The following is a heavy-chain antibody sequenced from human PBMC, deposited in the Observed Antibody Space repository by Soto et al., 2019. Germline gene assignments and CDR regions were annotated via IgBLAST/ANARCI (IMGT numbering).Heavy chain of an antibody. Sequence: PSETLSLTCAVSGGSISSSNWWSWVRQPPGKGLEWVSLIKSGGNTYYADSVEGRFTISRDNSKNTVFLQMNSLRAEDTAVYYCVRENYYYGMDVWGQGTTVTVSS. V-gene: IGHV3-66*01. CDR2: IKSGGNT. CDR3: VRENYYYGMDV. CDR1: GGSISSSNW. J-gene: IGHJ6*02.